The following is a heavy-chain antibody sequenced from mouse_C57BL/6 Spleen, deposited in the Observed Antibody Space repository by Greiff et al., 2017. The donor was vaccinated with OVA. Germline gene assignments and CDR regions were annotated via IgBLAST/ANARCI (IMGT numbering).Heavy chain of an antibody. CDR3: AREGRLGDWYFDV. Sequence: EVKLVESGGGLVKPGGSLKLSCAASGFTFSSYAMSWVRQTPEKRLEWVATISDGGSYTYYPDNVKGRFTISRDNAKNNLYLQMSHLKSEDTAMYYCAREGRLGDWYFDVWGTGTTLTVSS. J-gene: IGHJ1*03. CDR2: ISDGGSYT. CDR1: GFTFSSYA. V-gene: IGHV5-4*01. D-gene: IGHD4-1*01.